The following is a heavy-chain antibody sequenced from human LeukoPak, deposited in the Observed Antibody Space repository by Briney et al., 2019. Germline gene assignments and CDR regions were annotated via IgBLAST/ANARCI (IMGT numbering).Heavy chain of an antibody. CDR3: ARDGAGYCSGGSCSAYCGGDCSGAFDI. CDR2: IYSGGST. J-gene: IGHJ3*02. Sequence: GGSLRLSCAASGFTVSSNYMSWVRQAPGKGLEWVSVIYSGGSTYYADSVKGRFTISRDNSKNTLYLQMNSLRAEDTAVYCCARDGAGYCSGGSCSAYCGGDCSGAFDIWGQGTMVTVSS. V-gene: IGHV3-53*01. D-gene: IGHD2-15*01. CDR1: GFTVSSNY.